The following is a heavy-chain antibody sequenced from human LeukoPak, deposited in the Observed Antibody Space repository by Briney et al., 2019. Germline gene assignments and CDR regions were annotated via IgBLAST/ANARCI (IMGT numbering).Heavy chain of an antibody. Sequence: GRSLRLSCTASGFTFGDYAMSWFRQAPGKGLEWVGFIRSKAYGGATENAASVKGRFTISRDDSKSIAYLQMNSLKTEDTAVYYCARGGVYCSSVSCSVDYWGQGILVTVSS. CDR3: ARGGVYCSSVSCSVDY. CDR2: IRSKAYGGAT. D-gene: IGHD2-2*01. J-gene: IGHJ4*02. V-gene: IGHV3-49*03. CDR1: GFTFGDYA.